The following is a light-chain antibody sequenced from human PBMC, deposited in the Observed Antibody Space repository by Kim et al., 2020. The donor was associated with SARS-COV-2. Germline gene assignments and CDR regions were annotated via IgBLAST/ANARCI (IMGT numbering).Light chain of an antibody. Sequence: EIVLTQSPGTLSLSPGESATLSCRASRNVISNFLAWYQQKPGQAPRLLIYAASRRATGIPDRFSGSGSGTDFTLTINRLKPEDFAVYYCQQYDSSTGSFGQGTKLEI. J-gene: IGKJ2*01. CDR3: QQYDSSTGS. CDR2: AAS. V-gene: IGKV3-20*01. CDR1: RNVISNF.